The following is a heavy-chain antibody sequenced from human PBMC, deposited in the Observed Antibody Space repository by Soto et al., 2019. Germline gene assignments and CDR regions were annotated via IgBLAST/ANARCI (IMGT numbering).Heavy chain of an antibody. V-gene: IGHV4-4*02. CDR2: IYHSGST. J-gene: IGHJ5*02. Sequence: PSYAMSVPCVFYVGCVSSSNWWSWFRQPPVKGLEWTGEIYHSGSTNYNPSLKSRVTISVDKSKNQFSLKLSSVTAADTAVYYCARAPEQPLLRWFDPWGQGTMVTVS. D-gene: IGHD6-13*01. CDR1: VGCVSSSNW. CDR3: ARAPEQPLLRWFDP.